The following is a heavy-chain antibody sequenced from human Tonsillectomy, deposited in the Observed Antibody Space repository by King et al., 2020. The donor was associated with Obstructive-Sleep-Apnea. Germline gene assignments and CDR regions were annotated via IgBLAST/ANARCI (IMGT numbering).Heavy chain of an antibody. Sequence: VQLVESGGGLVQPGGSLRLSCAASGFTLSSYWMSWVRQAPGKGLEWVANINQDGSEKYYVDSGKGRFTISRDNAKNSLYLQMNSLRAEDTAVYYCARSVLRFLEWLPHFDYRGQGTLVTVSS. CDR1: GFTLSSYW. J-gene: IGHJ4*02. V-gene: IGHV3-7*03. CDR2: INQDGSEK. D-gene: IGHD3-3*01. CDR3: ARSVLRFLEWLPHFDY.